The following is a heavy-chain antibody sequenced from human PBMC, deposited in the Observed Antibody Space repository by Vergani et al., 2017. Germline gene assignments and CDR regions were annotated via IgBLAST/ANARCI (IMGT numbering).Heavy chain of an antibody. D-gene: IGHD2-21*01. Sequence: EVQLLESGGGLVQPGGSLRLSCAASGFTFSSYAMSWVRQAPGKGLEWVSAISGSGGSTYYADSVKGRFTISRDNSKNTLYLQMNSLRAEDTAVYYCARDCGEWGLPDYYYYGMDVWGQGTTVTVSS. J-gene: IGHJ6*02. V-gene: IGHV3-23*01. CDR2: ISGSGGST. CDR3: ARDCGEWGLPDYYYYGMDV. CDR1: GFTFSSYA.